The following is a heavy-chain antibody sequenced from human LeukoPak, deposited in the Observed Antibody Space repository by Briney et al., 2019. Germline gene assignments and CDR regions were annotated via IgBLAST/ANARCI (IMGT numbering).Heavy chain of an antibody. D-gene: IGHD6-6*01. J-gene: IGHJ3*02. CDR2: IRFDGSEN. CDR3: ARDHSSSDAFDI. Sequence: GGSLRLSCAASTFTFSRDGMHWVRQAPGKGLEWVSFIRFDGSENYNADSVKGRFTISRDNSKNRLFLQMNSLRVEDTAVYYCARDHSSSDAFDIWGQGTMVTVSS. CDR1: TFTFSRDG. V-gene: IGHV3-30*02.